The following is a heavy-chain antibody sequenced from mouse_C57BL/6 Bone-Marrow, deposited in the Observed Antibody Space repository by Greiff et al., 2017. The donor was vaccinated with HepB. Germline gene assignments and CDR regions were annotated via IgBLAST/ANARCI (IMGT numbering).Heavy chain of an antibody. J-gene: IGHJ1*03. V-gene: IGHV1-76*01. CDR2: IYPGSGNT. Sequence: LQESGAELVRPGASVKLSCKASGYTFTDYYINWVKQRPGQGLEWIARIYPGSGNTYYNEKFKGKATLTAEKSSSTAYMQLSSLTSEDSAVYFCARSYYGSSWYFDVWGTGTTVTVSS. CDR1: GYTFTDYY. D-gene: IGHD1-1*01. CDR3: ARSYYGSSWYFDV.